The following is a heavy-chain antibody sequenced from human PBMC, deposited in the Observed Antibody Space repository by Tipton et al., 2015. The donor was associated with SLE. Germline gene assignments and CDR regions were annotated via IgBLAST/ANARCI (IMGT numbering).Heavy chain of an antibody. CDR1: GDSISSYY. Sequence: GLVKPSETLSLTCTVSGDSISSYYWSWIRQPPGKGLEWIGYIYYSGSTNYNPSLKSRVTISVDTSKNQFSLKLSSVTAADTAVYYCARGIVGTIDYWGQGTLVTVSS. V-gene: IGHV4-59*01. D-gene: IGHD1-26*01. CDR3: ARGIVGTIDY. CDR2: IYYSGST. J-gene: IGHJ4*02.